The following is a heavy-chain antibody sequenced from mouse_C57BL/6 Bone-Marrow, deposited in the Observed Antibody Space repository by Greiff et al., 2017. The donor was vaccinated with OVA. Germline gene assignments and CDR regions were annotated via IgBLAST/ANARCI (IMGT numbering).Heavy chain of an antibody. CDR3: VREPPLYYDYDVRAMDY. D-gene: IGHD2-4*01. Sequence: EVHLVESGGGLVQPKGSLKLSCAASGFTFNTYAMHWVRQAPGKGLEWVARIRSKSSNYATYYADSVKDRFTISRDDSQSMLYLQMNNLKTEDTAMYYCVREPPLYYDYDVRAMDYWGQGTSVTVSS. CDR1: GFTFNTYA. J-gene: IGHJ4*01. CDR2: IRSKSSNYAT. V-gene: IGHV10-3*01.